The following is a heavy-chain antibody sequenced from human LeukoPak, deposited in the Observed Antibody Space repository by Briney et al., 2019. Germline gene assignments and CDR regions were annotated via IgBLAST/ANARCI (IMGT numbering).Heavy chain of an antibody. Sequence: GGSLRLSCAASGFTVSSNYMSWVRQAPGKGLEWVSSISSSSSYIYYADSVKGRFTISRDNAKNSLYLQMNSLRAEDTAVYYCARDSTYYDFWSGYYTQVYGMDVWGQGTTVTVSS. V-gene: IGHV3-21*01. D-gene: IGHD3-3*01. CDR1: GFTVSSNY. CDR2: ISSSSSYI. CDR3: ARDSTYYDFWSGYYTQVYGMDV. J-gene: IGHJ6*02.